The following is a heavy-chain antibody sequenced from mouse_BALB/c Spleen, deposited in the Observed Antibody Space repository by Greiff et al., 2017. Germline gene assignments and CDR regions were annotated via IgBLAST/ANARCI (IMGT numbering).Heavy chain of an antibody. CDR2: IWAGGST. Sequence: VKLKESGPGLVAPSQSLSITCTVSGFSLTSYGVHWVRQPPGKGLEWLGVIWAGGSTNYNSALMSRLSISKDNSKSQVFLKMNSLQTDDTAMYCCARWLPHYYAMDYWGQGTSVTVSS. CDR3: ARWLPHYYAMDY. V-gene: IGHV2-9*02. D-gene: IGHD2-2*01. CDR1: GFSLTSYG. J-gene: IGHJ4*01.